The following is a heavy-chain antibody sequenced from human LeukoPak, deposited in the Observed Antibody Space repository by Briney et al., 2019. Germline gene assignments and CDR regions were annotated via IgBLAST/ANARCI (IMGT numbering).Heavy chain of an antibody. V-gene: IGHV4-59*08. D-gene: IGHD3-10*01. CDR2: IYYSGST. CDR1: GGSISSYY. J-gene: IGHJ4*02. CDR3: ARSITMVRGVDY. Sequence: SETLSLTCTVSGGSISSYYWGWIRQPPGKGLEWIGYIYYSGSTNYNPSLKSRVTISVDTSKNQFSLKLSSVTAADTAVYYCARSITMVRGVDYWGQGTLVTVSS.